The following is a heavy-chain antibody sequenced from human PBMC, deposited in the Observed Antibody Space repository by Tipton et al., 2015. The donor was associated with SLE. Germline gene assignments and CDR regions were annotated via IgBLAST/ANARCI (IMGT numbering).Heavy chain of an antibody. CDR1: GGSFSGYY. Sequence: LRLSCAVYGGSFSGYYWSWIRQPPGKGLEWIGEIKHSGSTNYNPSLKSRVIISVDTAKNQFSLKLSSVTAADTAVYYCARTGYSSSWLYFQHWGQGTLVTVSS. V-gene: IGHV4-34*01. D-gene: IGHD6-13*01. CDR2: IKHSGST. J-gene: IGHJ1*01. CDR3: ARTGYSSSWLYFQH.